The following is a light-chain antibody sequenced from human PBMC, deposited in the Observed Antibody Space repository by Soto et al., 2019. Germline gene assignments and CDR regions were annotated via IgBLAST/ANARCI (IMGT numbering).Light chain of an antibody. CDR1: QSVSSK. Sequence: EIVMTQSPATLSVSPGERATLSCRASQSVSSKLGWYQQKPGQAPRLLIYGASIRATGIPARFSGRGSGTEFNLTISSLQSEDFAVYYCQQYNNWPRTFGPGTKVDIK. V-gene: IGKV3-15*01. CDR3: QQYNNWPRT. CDR2: GAS. J-gene: IGKJ3*01.